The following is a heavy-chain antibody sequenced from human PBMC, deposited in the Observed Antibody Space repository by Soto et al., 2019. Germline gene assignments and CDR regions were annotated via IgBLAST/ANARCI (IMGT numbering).Heavy chain of an antibody. J-gene: IGHJ4*02. D-gene: IGHD6-6*01. Sequence: EVQLVESGGSLVQPGGSLKLSCAASGFTFSGSAMHWVRQASGKGLEWVGRIRSKANSYATAYAASVKGRFTISRDDSKNTAYLQMNSLKTEDTAVYYCTRHGGSSRNYWGQGTLVTVSS. CDR1: GFTFSGSA. CDR2: IRSKANSYAT. CDR3: TRHGGSSRNY. V-gene: IGHV3-73*02.